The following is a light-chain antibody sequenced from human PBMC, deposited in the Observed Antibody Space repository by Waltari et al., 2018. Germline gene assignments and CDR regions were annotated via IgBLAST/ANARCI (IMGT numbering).Light chain of an antibody. J-gene: IGKJ4*01. CDR3: QQYNTWPPLT. CDR1: QTITDN. Sequence: EIVMTQSPATLSVSPGERATLSCRASQTITDNLAWYQQKPGQAPRLLIYGASSRATGVPARFRGSGSATDFTLTISSLQSDDFAIYYCQQYNTWPPLTFGGGTKVEIK. CDR2: GAS. V-gene: IGKV3-15*01.